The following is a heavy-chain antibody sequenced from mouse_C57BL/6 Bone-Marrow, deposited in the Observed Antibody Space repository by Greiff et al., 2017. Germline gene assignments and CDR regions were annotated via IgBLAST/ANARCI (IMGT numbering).Heavy chain of an antibody. V-gene: IGHV1-61*01. Sequence: QVHVKQPGAELVRPGSSVKLSCKASGYTFTSYWMDWVKQRPGQGLEWIGNIYPSDSETHYNQKFKDKATLTVDKSSSTSYMQLSSLTSEDSAVYYCARRGVVARPYWYFDVWGTGTTVTVSS. CDR1: GYTFTSYW. J-gene: IGHJ1*03. CDR2: IYPSDSET. D-gene: IGHD1-1*01. CDR3: ARRGVVARPYWYFDV.